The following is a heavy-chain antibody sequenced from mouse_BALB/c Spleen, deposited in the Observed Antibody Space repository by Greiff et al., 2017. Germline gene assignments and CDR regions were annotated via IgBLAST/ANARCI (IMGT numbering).Heavy chain of an antibody. D-gene: IGHD2-4*01. J-gene: IGHJ4*01. CDR2: IDPENGNT. CDR1: GFNIKDYY. Sequence: VQLQQSGAELVRPGALVKLSCKASGFNIKDYYMHWVKQRPEQGLEWIGWIDPENGNTIYDPKFQGKASITADTSSNTAYLQLSSLTSEDTAVYYCARGDYDVRMDYWGQGTSVTVSS. CDR3: ARGDYDVRMDY. V-gene: IGHV14-1*02.